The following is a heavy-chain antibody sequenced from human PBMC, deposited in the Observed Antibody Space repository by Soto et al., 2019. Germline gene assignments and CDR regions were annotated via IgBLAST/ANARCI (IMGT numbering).Heavy chain of an antibody. J-gene: IGHJ6*02. CDR2: ISNNGGSA. Sequence: PGESLKISCSASGFTFITSAMHWVRQAPGKGLEFVSAISNNGGSAYYADSVKGRFTISRDNSKKILYLQMSSLRAEDTAVYYCVKDPGRLPDYYYGVDVWGQGTTVTVSS. CDR1: GFTFITSA. D-gene: IGHD3-10*01. CDR3: VKDPGRLPDYYYGVDV. V-gene: IGHV3-64D*08.